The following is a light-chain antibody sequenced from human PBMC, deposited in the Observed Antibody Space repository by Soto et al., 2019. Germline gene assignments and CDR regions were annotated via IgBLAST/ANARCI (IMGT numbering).Light chain of an antibody. V-gene: IGKV2-28*01. CDR1: QSLLHSNGYSY. Sequence: DIVVTQSPLSLPVTPGEPASISCRSSQSLLHSNGYSYLDWYLQKPGQSPQLLIHLGSHRASGVPDRISGSGSGTDFTLKISRVEAEDVGLYYCMQALQSPLAFGQGTKVDIK. CDR2: LGS. CDR3: MQALQSPLA. J-gene: IGKJ1*01.